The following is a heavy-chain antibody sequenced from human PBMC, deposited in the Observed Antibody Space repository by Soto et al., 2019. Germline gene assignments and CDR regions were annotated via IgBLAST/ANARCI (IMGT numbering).Heavy chain of an antibody. J-gene: IGHJ2*01. CDR2: IYYSGSP. CDR3: ARDPGEACCWYLDL. CDR1: GCSISICGYY. V-gene: IGHV4-31*03. Sequence: VQLQESGPGLVKPSQTLSLTCTVSGCSISICGYYWSWIRQHPGKGLEWIGYIYYSGSPYYNPSLKSRVTISVDTSKNQVSLKLSSVTDAATAVYSCARDPGEACCWYLDLWGRGTLVTVSS.